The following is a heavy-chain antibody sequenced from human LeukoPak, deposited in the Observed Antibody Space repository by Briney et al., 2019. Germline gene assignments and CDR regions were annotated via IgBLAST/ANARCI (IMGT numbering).Heavy chain of an antibody. Sequence: SETLSLTCTVSGGSISSSSYYWGWIRQPPGKGLEWIGSIYYTGSTYYNPSLKSRVTISVDTSKNQFSPRLSSVTAADTAVYYCARRLGTSGALIGYWGQGTLVTVSS. CDR3: ARRLGTSGALIGY. D-gene: IGHD3-16*01. CDR1: GGSISSSSYY. V-gene: IGHV4-39*01. CDR2: IYYTGST. J-gene: IGHJ4*02.